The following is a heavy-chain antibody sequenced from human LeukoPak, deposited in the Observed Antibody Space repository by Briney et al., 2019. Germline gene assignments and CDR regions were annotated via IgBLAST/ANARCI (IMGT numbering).Heavy chain of an antibody. D-gene: IGHD1-14*01. CDR3: ARSYGNFDY. V-gene: IGHV4-61*01. Sequence: PSETLSLTCTVTGGSVSRGSYYWSWIRQPPGKGLEWIGYIFHSGSTNYSPSLNSRVTISMDTSKNQFSLKLSSVTAADTAVYYCARSYGNFDYWGQGTLVTVSS. J-gene: IGHJ4*02. CDR2: IFHSGST. CDR1: GGSVSRGSYY.